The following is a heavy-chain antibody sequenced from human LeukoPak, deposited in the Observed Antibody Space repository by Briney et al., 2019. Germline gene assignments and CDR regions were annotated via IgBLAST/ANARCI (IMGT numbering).Heavy chain of an antibody. CDR2: IYTSGIT. J-gene: IGHJ4*02. CDR3: AREHVGYSSGWHDLDF. CDR1: GGSISSNF. Sequence: TSETLSLTCSVSGGSISSNFWSWIRQPAGKGLEWIGRIYTSGITNYNPSLKSRVTMSVDTSKKQFSLSLSSVTAADTDVYYCAREHVGYSSGWHDLDFWGQGALATVPS. V-gene: IGHV4-4*07. D-gene: IGHD6-19*01.